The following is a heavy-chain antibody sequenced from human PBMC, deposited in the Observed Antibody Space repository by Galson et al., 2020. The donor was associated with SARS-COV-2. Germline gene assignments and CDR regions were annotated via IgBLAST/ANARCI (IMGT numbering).Heavy chain of an antibody. CDR2: INHSGVI. J-gene: IGHJ6*03. CDR1: GASFSDYY. V-gene: IGHV4-34*01. Sequence: SETLSLTCALYGASFSDYYWSWVRQSPGRGLEWIGDINHSGVIDYNPSLKSRVAISIDTSKNQFSLMMNSMTAADTAVYYCARGAHGLLPVFALVVIDYYYHYLDVWGGGTAVTVSS. D-gene: IGHD3-3*02. CDR3: ARGAHGLLPVFALVVIDYYYHYLDV.